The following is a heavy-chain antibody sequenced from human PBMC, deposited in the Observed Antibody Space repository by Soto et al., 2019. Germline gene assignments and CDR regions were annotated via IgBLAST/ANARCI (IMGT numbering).Heavy chain of an antibody. CDR2: INHSGST. CDR1: GGSFSGYY. D-gene: IGHD6-13*01. V-gene: IGHV4-34*01. J-gene: IGHJ6*03. Sequence: SETLSLTCAGYGGSFSGYYWSWIRQPPGKGLEWIGEINHSGSTNYNPSLKSRVTISVDTSKNQFSLKLSSVTAADTAVYYCARGAVAAAGTHYYYMDVWGKGTTVTVSS. CDR3: ARGAVAAAGTHYYYMDV.